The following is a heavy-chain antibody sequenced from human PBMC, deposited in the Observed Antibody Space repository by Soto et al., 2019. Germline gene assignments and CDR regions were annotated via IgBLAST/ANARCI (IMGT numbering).Heavy chain of an antibody. Sequence: SETLSLTCTVSGASISNQYWSWTRQPPGKGLEWIGFVHSSKGTRYTSPLWSRLTISIDTSRNQFSLKLRSVTEADTAVYYCARDATGTDPNYMEVWGKGTAVTVSS. D-gene: IGHD1-7*01. CDR3: ARDATGTDPNYMEV. V-gene: IGHV4-59*11. CDR1: GASISNQY. J-gene: IGHJ6*03. CDR2: VHSSKGT.